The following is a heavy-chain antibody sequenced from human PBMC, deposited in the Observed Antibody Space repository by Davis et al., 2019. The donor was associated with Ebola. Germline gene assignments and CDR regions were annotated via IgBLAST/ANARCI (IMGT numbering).Heavy chain of an antibody. Sequence: AASVKVSCKASGYTFTGYYMHWVRQAPGQGLEWMGWINPNSGGTNYAQKFQGWVTMTRDTSISTAYMELSRLRFDDTAVYYCARSWGVVVVPAAIPAWFDPWGQGTLVTVSS. CDR3: ARSWGVVVVPAAIPAWFDP. CDR1: GYTFTGYY. V-gene: IGHV1-2*04. D-gene: IGHD2-2*02. J-gene: IGHJ5*02. CDR2: INPNSGGT.